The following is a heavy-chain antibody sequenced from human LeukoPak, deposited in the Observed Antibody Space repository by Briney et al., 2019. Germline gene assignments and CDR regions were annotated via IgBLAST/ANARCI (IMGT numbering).Heavy chain of an antibody. V-gene: IGHV4-59*01. D-gene: IGHD6-13*01. J-gene: IGHJ2*01. Sequence: SETLSLTCTVSGGSIRSYYWSWIRQPPGKGLEWIGYIYYSGSTNYNPSLKSRVTISVDTSKNQFSLKLSSVTAADAAVYYCARVYYSSSYDYWYFDLWGRGTLVTVSS. CDR2: IYYSGST. CDR3: ARVYYSSSYDYWYFDL. CDR1: GGSIRSYY.